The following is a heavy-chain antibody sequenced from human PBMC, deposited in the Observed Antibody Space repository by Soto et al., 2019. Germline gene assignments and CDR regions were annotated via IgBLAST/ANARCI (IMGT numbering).Heavy chain of an antibody. CDR2: INHSGST. J-gene: IGHJ3*02. Sequence: SETLSLTCAVYGGSFSGYYWSWIRQPPGKGLEWIGEINHSGSTDYNPSLKSRVTISVDTSKNQFSLKLSSVTAADTAVYYCARGLGYDYVWGSYRSDAFDIWGQGTMVTASS. CDR1: GGSFSGYY. V-gene: IGHV4-34*01. D-gene: IGHD3-16*02. CDR3: ARGLGYDYVWGSYRSDAFDI.